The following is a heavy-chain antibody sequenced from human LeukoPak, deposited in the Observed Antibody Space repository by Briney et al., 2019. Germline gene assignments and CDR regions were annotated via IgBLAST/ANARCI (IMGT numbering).Heavy chain of an antibody. V-gene: IGHV4-34*01. D-gene: IGHD3-10*01. CDR2: INHSGST. CDR1: GESFSGYY. J-gene: IGHJ5*02. Sequence: PSETLSLTCAVYGESFSGYYWSWIRQPPGKGLEWIGEINHSGSTNYNPSLKSRVTISVDTSKNQFSLKLSSVTAADTAVYYCARVTAILLWFGEQENWFDPWGQGTLVTVSS. CDR3: ARVTAILLWFGEQENWFDP.